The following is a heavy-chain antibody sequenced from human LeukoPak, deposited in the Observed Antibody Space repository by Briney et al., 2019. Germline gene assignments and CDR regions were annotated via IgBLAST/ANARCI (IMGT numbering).Heavy chain of an antibody. CDR1: GASTSHFY. D-gene: IGHD5-12*01. CDR3: ARSAEWLRNAFDI. J-gene: IGHJ3*02. V-gene: IGHV4-59*01. Sequence: PSGTLSLTCTVSGASTSHFYWNWIRQPPGRGLEWIGYMHNSGSSKHNPSLKSRVTISIDTSKNQFSLQLTSVTAADTAIYYCARSAEWLRNAFDIWGQGTMVSVSS. CDR2: MHNSGSS.